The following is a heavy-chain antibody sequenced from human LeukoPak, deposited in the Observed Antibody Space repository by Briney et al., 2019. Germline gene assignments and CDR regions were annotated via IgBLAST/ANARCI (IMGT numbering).Heavy chain of an antibody. CDR1: DGSISSYY. Sequence: PSETLSLTCTVSDGSISSYYWSWIRQPPGKGLEWIGYVFYSGSTNSNPSLKSRVTFSVDTSKNQLSLKLRSVTAADTALYYCARHYGGYSYGIFDYWGQGTLATVSS. V-gene: IGHV4-59*08. CDR2: VFYSGST. J-gene: IGHJ4*02. CDR3: ARHYGGYSYGIFDY. D-gene: IGHD5-18*01.